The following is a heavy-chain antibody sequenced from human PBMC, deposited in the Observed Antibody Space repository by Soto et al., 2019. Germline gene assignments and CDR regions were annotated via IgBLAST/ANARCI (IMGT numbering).Heavy chain of an antibody. CDR2: IKQDGSEK. Sequence: PGGSLRLSCAASGFTFSSYWMSWVRQAPGKGLEWVANIKQDGSEKYYVDSVKGRFTISRDNAKNSLYLQMNSLRAEDTAVYYCARALGYSSGEYGMDVWSQGTTVTVSS. CDR1: GFTFSSYW. D-gene: IGHD6-19*01. V-gene: IGHV3-7*03. J-gene: IGHJ6*02. CDR3: ARALGYSSGEYGMDV.